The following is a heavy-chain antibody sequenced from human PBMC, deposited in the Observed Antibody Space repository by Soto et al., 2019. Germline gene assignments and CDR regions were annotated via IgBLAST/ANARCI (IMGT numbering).Heavy chain of an antibody. Sequence: GSLRLSCVASGFTFSILWLHWVRQVPGKGLVWISRVDSDGIGTSYADSVRGRFTISRDNAKNTLYLQMNSLRAEDTAVYYCVRLGGSSEIDFWGQGTLVTVSS. CDR3: VRLGGSSEIDF. CDR2: VDSDGIGT. V-gene: IGHV3-74*01. J-gene: IGHJ4*02. D-gene: IGHD6-13*01. CDR1: GFTFSILW.